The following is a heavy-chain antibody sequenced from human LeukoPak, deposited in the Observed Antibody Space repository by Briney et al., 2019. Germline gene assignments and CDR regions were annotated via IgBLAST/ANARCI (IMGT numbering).Heavy chain of an antibody. CDR2: IYSGGDT. D-gene: IGHD6-19*01. Sequence: GGSLRLSCAASGFTFSSYAMSWVRQAPGKGLEWVSVIYSGGDTYYADSVKGRFTISRDNSKNMIYLEMSSLKAEDTAVYYCARERNLEIAVAGTIFDYWGQGTLVTVSS. J-gene: IGHJ4*02. CDR1: GFTFSSYA. CDR3: ARERNLEIAVAGTIFDY. V-gene: IGHV3-66*01.